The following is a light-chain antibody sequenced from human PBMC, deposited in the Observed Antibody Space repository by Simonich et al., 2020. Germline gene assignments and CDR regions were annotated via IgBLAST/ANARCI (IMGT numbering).Light chain of an antibody. CDR1: SRDVGGYNY. J-gene: IGLJ2*01. CDR2: DVS. Sequence: QSALTQSASVAGSPGQSLPISCTETSRDVGGYNYVSWNQKHTGKAPQLMIYDVSKRPSGVSHRFSGSKSGNTASLTISGLQAEDEADYYCRSYTSSSTLVFGGGTKLTVL. V-gene: IGLV2-14*01. CDR3: RSYTSSSTLV.